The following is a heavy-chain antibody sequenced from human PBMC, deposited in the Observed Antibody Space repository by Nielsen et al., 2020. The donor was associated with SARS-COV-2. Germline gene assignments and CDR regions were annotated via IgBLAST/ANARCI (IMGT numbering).Heavy chain of an antibody. D-gene: IGHD3-10*01. CDR3: AKELLWFGELSSGMDV. V-gene: IGHV3-48*01. CDR1: GFTFSSYS. J-gene: IGHJ6*02. Sequence: GESLKISCAASGFTFSSYSMNWVRQAPGKGLEWVSYISSSSSTIYYADSVKGRFTISRDNSKDTLYLQMNSLRAEDTAVYYCAKELLWFGELSSGMDVWGQGTTVTVSS. CDR2: ISSSSSTI.